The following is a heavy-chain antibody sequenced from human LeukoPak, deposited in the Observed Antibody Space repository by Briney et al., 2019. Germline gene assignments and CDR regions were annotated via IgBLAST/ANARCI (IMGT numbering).Heavy chain of an antibody. CDR2: INHSGST. V-gene: IGHV4-34*01. CDR1: GGSFSGYY. CDR3: ARIEDTRHFDY. Sequence: KSSETLSLTCAVYGGSFSGYYWSWIRQPPGKGLEWIGEINHSGSTNYNPSLKSRVTISVDTSKNQFSLKLSSVTAADTAVYYCARIEDTRHFDYWGQGTLVTVSS. J-gene: IGHJ4*02.